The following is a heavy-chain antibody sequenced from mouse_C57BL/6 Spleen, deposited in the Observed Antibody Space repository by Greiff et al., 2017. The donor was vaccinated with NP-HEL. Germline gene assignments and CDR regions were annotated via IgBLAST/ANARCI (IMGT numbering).Heavy chain of an antibody. V-gene: IGHV5-6*02. Sequence: EVKLVESGGDLVKPGGSLKLSCAASGFTFSSYGMSWVRQTPDKRLEWVATISSGGSYTYYPDSVKGSSTISRDNAKNTLYLQNSSLKSEDTAMYYCARHDSNSDWDFEVWGTGTTVTVAS. CDR3: ARHDSNSDWDFEV. CDR1: GFTFSSYG. CDR2: ISSGGSYT. J-gene: IGHJ1*03. D-gene: IGHD2-5*01.